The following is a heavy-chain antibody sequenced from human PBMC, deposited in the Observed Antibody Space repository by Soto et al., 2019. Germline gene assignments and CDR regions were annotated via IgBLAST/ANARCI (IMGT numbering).Heavy chain of an antibody. V-gene: IGHV3-7*03. CDR3: AGGSGWLIDY. CDR2: IKKDGSEK. Sequence: EVQLAESGGGLVQPGGSLRLSCEASGFTFSSYWINWVRQAPGKGLEWVAIIKKDGSEKYYVDSVKGRFTISRDNAKNSLYLQMNDLRAEDTAVYYCAGGSGWLIDYWGRGTLVTVSS. D-gene: IGHD6-19*01. CDR1: GFTFSSYW. J-gene: IGHJ4*02.